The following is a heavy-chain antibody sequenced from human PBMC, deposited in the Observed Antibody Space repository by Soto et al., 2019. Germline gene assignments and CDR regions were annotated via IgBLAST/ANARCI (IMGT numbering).Heavy chain of an antibody. J-gene: IGHJ4*02. CDR1: GYTLTELS. Sequence: GASVKVSCKVSGYTLTELSMHWVRQAPGKGLEWMGVFDAEDGAASYAQNFQGRVTMTVDTSTDTAYMEVTSLRSEDTAVYYCATALSPVYADVWVTFRQADYWGRGPQVPFSS. D-gene: IGHD3-16*02. CDR2: FDAEDGAA. CDR3: ATALSPVYADVWVTFRQADY. V-gene: IGHV1-24*01.